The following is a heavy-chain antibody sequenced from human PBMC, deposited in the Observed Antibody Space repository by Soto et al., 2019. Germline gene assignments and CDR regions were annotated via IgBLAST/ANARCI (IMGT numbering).Heavy chain of an antibody. D-gene: IGHD6-19*01. J-gene: IGHJ4*02. CDR1: GFTFSSYA. CDR2: ISNSVGVT. Sequence: WGSLRLSCAASGFTFSSYAMTWVRQAPGKGLEWVSGISNSVGVTYYADSVKGRFTISRDNSKNTLYLQMNSLRAEDTAVYYCAKPAVAGTAYYYYDYWGEGTMVTVSS. CDR3: AKPAVAGTAYYYYDY. V-gene: IGHV3-23*01.